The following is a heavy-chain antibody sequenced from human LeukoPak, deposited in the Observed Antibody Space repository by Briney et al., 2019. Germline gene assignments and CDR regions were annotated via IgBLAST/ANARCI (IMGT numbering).Heavy chain of an antibody. CDR1: GFDFSSCV. J-gene: IGHJ4*02. V-gene: IGHV3-30*04. D-gene: IGHD3-10*01. CDR2: ISHDGSNE. CDR3: VRDISGEKSLDY. Sequence: GGSLRLSCAASGFDFSSCVMHWVRQAPGKGLEWVAVISHDGSNEFYADSVTGRFTISRDNSKNTLSLQMNSLRAEDTALYYCVRDISGEKSLDYWGQGTLVTVSS.